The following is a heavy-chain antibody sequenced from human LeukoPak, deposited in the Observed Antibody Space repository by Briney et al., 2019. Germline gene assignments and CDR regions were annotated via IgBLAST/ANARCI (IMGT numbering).Heavy chain of an antibody. J-gene: IGHJ4*02. CDR1: GYTFTSYY. CDR2: INPSGGST. Sequence: ASVKVSCKASGYTFTSYYMHWVRQAPGQGLEWMGIINPSGGSTSYAQKSQGRVTMTRDTSTSTVYMELSSLRSEDTAVYYCSGGGSSWYFDYWGQGTLVTVSS. CDR3: SGGGSSWYFDY. V-gene: IGHV1-46*01. D-gene: IGHD6-13*01.